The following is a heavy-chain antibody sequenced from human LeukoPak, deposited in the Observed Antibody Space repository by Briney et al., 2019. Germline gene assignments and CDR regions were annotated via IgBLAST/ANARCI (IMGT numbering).Heavy chain of an antibody. J-gene: IGHJ4*02. V-gene: IGHV3-21*04. CDR1: GFTFSSYS. Sequence: GGSLRLSCAASGFTFSSYSMNWVRQAPGKGLEWVSSISSSSSYIYYADSVKGRFTISRDNSKNTLYLQMNSLRAEDTAVYYCAKEGGIVVVVPAAIAALMGYDYWGQGTLVTVSS. D-gene: IGHD2-2*01. CDR2: ISSSSSYI. CDR3: AKEGGIVVVVPAAIAALMGYDY.